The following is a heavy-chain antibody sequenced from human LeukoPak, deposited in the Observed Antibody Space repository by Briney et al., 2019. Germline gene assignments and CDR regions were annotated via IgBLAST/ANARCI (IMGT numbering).Heavy chain of an antibody. CDR1: GYTFTSYA. CDR3: AKPHFDS. J-gene: IGHJ4*02. CDR2: ISYDGSNK. Sequence: SCKASGYTFTSYAMHWVRQAPGKGLEWVAVISYDGSNKYYADSVKGRFTISRDNSKNTLYLQMNSLRAEDTAVYYCAKPHFDSWGQGTLVTVSS. V-gene: IGHV3-30-3*02.